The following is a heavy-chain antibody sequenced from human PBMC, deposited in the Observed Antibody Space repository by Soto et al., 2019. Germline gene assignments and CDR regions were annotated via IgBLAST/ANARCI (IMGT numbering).Heavy chain of an antibody. J-gene: IGHJ6*02. CDR2: TYYRSKWYN. CDR3: ARAYSGYGVYYYYGMDV. V-gene: IGHV6-1*01. Sequence: SQTLSLTCAISGDSVSSNSAAWNWIRHSPSRGLEWLGRTYYRSKWYNDYAVSVKSRITINPDTSKNQFSLQLNSVTPEDTAVYYCARAYSGYGVYYYYGMDVWGQGTTVTVSS. CDR1: GDSVSSNSAA. D-gene: IGHD5-12*01.